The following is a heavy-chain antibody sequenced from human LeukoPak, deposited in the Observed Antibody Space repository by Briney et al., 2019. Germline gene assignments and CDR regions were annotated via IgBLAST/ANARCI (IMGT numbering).Heavy chain of an antibody. D-gene: IGHD4-11*01. Sequence: ASVKVSCKASGGTFSSYAISWVRQAPGQGLEWMGRIIPILGIANYAQKFQGRVTITADKSTSTAYMELSSLRSEDTAVYYCARDRAVTTLSYYYYGMDVWGQGTTVTVSS. CDR2: IIPILGIA. CDR1: GGTFSSYA. J-gene: IGHJ6*02. CDR3: ARDRAVTTLSYYYYGMDV. V-gene: IGHV1-69*04.